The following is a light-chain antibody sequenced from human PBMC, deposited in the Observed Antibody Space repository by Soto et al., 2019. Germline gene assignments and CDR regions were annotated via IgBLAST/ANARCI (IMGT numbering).Light chain of an antibody. Sequence: QSALTQPASVSGSPGQSITISCTGTSSDVGAYNYVSWYQHYPDKAPKLIISDVSNRPSGVSNRFSGSKSCNTASLTISGLQAEDEADYYCSSYTTSITYGFGTGTKFTVL. CDR3: SSYTTSITYG. CDR1: SSDVGAYNY. V-gene: IGLV2-14*03. CDR2: DVS. J-gene: IGLJ1*01.